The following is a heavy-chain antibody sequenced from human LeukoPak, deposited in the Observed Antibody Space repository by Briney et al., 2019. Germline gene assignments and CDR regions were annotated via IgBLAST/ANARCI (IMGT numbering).Heavy chain of an antibody. CDR1: GFTFSTYN. V-gene: IGHV3-48*01. Sequence: GGSLRLSCAASGFTFSTYNMNWVRQAPGKGLEWISYINADSSTIQYADSVRGRFTTSRDNAKNSLYLQMSSLRAEDTAVYYCVRDNSRGQSLGVIYWGQGSLVTVSS. D-gene: IGHD3-22*01. CDR2: INADSSTI. CDR3: VRDNSRGQSLGVIY. J-gene: IGHJ4*02.